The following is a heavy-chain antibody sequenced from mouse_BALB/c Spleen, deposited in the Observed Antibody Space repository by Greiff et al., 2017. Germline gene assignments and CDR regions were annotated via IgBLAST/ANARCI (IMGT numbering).Heavy chain of an antibody. V-gene: IGHV2-2*02. CDR1: GFSLTSYG. CDR3: ASIPPYGNYGGWFAY. D-gene: IGHD2-1*01. J-gene: IGHJ3*01. Sequence: VQLQESGPGLVQPSQSLSITCTVSGFSLTSYGVHWVRQSPGKGLEWLGVIWSGGSTDYNAAFISRLSISKDNSKSQVFFKMNSLQANDTAIYYCASIPPYGNYGGWFAYWGQGTLVTVSA. CDR2: IWSGGST.